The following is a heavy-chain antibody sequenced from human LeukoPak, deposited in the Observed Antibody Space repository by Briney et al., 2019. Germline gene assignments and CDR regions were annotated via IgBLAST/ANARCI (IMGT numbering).Heavy chain of an antibody. Sequence: ASVKVSCKASGCTFTSYYIHWVRQAPGQGLEWMGWISAYNGNTNYAQKLQGRVTMTTDTATSTAYMELRSLRSDDTAVYYCARDVGGSWYYYDSSSSTDYWGQGTLVTVSS. D-gene: IGHD3-22*01. CDR2: ISAYNGNT. V-gene: IGHV1-18*04. J-gene: IGHJ4*02. CDR1: GCTFTSYY. CDR3: ARDVGGSWYYYDSSSSTDY.